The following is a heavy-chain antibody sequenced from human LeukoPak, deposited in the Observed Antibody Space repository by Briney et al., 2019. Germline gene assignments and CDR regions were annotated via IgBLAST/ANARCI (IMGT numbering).Heavy chain of an antibody. Sequence: PSETLSLTCTVSGGYISSYYWSWIRQPPGKGLEWIGYVYYSGSTNYNPSLKSRVTISVDTSKNQFSLKLSSVTAADTSVYYCARAPSYDFWSGYLNYFDYWGQGTLVTVSS. V-gene: IGHV4-59*01. D-gene: IGHD3-3*01. J-gene: IGHJ4*02. CDR3: ARAPSYDFWSGYLNYFDY. CDR2: VYYSGST. CDR1: GGYISSYY.